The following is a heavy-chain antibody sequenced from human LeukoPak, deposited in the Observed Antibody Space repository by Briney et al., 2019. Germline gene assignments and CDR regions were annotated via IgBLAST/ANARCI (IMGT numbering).Heavy chain of an antibody. Sequence: PGGSLRLSCAASGFTFSSYGMHWVRQAPGKGLEWVAFIRYDGSNKYYADSVKGRFTISRDNSKNTLYLQMNSLRAEDTAVYYCAKDRSVLRLGELPTGGFDYWGQGTLVTVSS. CDR3: AKDRSVLRLGELPTGGFDY. V-gene: IGHV3-30*02. CDR2: IRYDGSNK. J-gene: IGHJ4*02. CDR1: GFTFSSYG. D-gene: IGHD3-16*01.